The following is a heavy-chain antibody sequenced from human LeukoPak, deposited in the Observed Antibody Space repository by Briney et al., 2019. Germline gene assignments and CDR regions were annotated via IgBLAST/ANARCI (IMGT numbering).Heavy chain of an antibody. D-gene: IGHD1-26*01. CDR1: GITLSNYG. V-gene: IGHV3-23*01. J-gene: IGHJ4*02. Sequence: GGSLRLSCAVSGITLSNYGMSWVRQAPGKGLEWVSAISGSGGSTYYADSVKGRFTISRDNPKNTLYLQMNSLRAEDTAVYYCAKVESGFPFDYWGQGTLVTVSS. CDR2: ISGSGGST. CDR3: AKVESGFPFDY.